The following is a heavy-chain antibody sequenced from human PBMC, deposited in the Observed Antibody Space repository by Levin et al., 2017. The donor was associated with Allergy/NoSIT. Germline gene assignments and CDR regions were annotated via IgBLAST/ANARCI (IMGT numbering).Heavy chain of an antibody. Sequence: GGSLRLSCAASGFTFSRYAMIWVRQAPGKGLECVSAISESGGRTYYADSVEGRFTISRDNSKNTLYLQMNSLRAEDTAVYYCAKDVSLGYSGYGGDYWGQGTLVTVS. V-gene: IGHV3-23*01. CDR3: AKDVSLGYSGYGGDY. CDR2: ISESGGRT. D-gene: IGHD5-12*01. CDR1: GFTFSRYA. J-gene: IGHJ4*02.